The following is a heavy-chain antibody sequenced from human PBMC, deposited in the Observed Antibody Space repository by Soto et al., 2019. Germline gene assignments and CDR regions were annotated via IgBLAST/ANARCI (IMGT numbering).Heavy chain of an antibody. CDR1: GFTFSSYA. V-gene: IGHV3-23*01. Sequence: EVQLLESGGGLVQPGGSLSLSCAASGFTFSSYAMSWVRQAPGKGLEWVSAISGSGGSTYYADSVKGRFTISRDNSKNTLYRPMNRLRDDDTAVYHRAQTGSLRYFDWDFDVWGQGTLVTVSS. D-gene: IGHD3-9*01. CDR2: ISGSGGST. CDR3: AQTGSLRYFDWDFDV. J-gene: IGHJ4*02.